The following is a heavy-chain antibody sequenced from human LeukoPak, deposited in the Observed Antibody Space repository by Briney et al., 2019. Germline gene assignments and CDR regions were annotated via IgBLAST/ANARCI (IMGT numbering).Heavy chain of an antibody. V-gene: IGHV3-53*05. D-gene: IGHD3-22*01. CDR2: IYSGGST. Sequence: GGSLRLSCAASGFTVSSNYMSWVRQAPGKGLEWVSVIYSGGSTYYADSVKGRFTISRDNSKNTLYLQMNSLRAKDTAVYYCARDLPGKDSSGGYYYGMDVWGQGTTVTVSS. CDR3: ARDLPGKDSSGGYYYGMDV. CDR1: GFTVSSNY. J-gene: IGHJ6*02.